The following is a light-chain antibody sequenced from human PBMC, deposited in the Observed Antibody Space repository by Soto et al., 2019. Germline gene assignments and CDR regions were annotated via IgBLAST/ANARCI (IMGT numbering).Light chain of an antibody. CDR3: AAWDDSLTSWM. CDR1: NSNIGGNY. V-gene: IGLV1-47*01. Sequence: QSVLTQPPSASGTPGKRVTISCSGSNSNIGGNYVYWYQSLPGTAPKLLIYRNNQRPSGVPDRFSGSKSGTSASLAISGLRSEDEADYYCAAWDDSLTSWMFGGGTKLTVL. J-gene: IGLJ3*02. CDR2: RNN.